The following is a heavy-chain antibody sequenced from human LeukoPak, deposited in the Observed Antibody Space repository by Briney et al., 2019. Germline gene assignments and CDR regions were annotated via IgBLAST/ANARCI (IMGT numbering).Heavy chain of an antibody. CDR1: GGSFSGYY. CDR3: ARALWTGTTYGDFDC. CDR2: INHSGST. Sequence: SETLSLTCAVYGGSFSGYYWSWIRQPPGKGLEWIGEINHSGSTNYNPSLKSRVTISVDTSKNQFSLKLSSVTAADTAVYYCARALWTGTTYGDFDCWGQGTLVTVSS. D-gene: IGHD1-1*01. V-gene: IGHV4-34*01. J-gene: IGHJ4*02.